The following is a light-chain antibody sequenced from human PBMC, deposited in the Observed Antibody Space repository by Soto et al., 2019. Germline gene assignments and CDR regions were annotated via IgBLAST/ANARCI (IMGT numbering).Light chain of an antibody. V-gene: IGKV3-15*01. CDR1: QSVSSN. CDR2: GAS. J-gene: IGKJ1*01. CDR3: QQYNKWPRT. Sequence: EIVMTQSPATLSVSPGERATLSCRASQSVSSNLAWYQQKPGQAPRLLIYGASTRATGIPARLSGSGSGTEFTLTISSLQSEDFAVYYCQQYNKWPRTLGQGTKVDIK.